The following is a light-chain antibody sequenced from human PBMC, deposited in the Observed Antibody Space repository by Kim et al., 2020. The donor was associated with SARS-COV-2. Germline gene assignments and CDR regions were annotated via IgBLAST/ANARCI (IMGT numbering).Light chain of an antibody. V-gene: IGKV6-21*01. CDR1: QSIGSS. J-gene: IGKJ2*01. CDR2: YAS. CDR3: HQSSSLPYT. Sequence: EVVLTQSPEFQSLTPEVKVTITCRASQSIGSSLHWYQQKPNQSPKLLIKYASQSFSGVSSRFSGSGSGTDFTLNINRLEAEDAATYYCHQSSSLPYTCGQGTKLEI.